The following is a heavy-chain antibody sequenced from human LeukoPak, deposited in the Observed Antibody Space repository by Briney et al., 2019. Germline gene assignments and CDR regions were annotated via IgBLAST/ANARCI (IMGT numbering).Heavy chain of an antibody. CDR2: ISAYNGNT. Sequence: ASVKVSCKASGYTFTSYGISWVRQAPGQGLEWMGWISAYNGNTNYAQKLQGRVTMTTDTSTSTAYMELRSLRSDDTAVYYCARDYPLGAIAVVLGSDYWGQGTLVTVSS. CDR1: GYTFTSYG. CDR3: ARDYPLGAIAVVLGSDY. J-gene: IGHJ4*02. D-gene: IGHD6-19*01. V-gene: IGHV1-18*01.